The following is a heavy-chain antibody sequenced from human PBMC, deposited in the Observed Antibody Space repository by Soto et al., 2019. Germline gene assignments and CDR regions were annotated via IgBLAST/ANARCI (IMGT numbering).Heavy chain of an antibody. CDR3: AAYFVSRSVLYDPFHI. Sequence: EVQLLESGGGLVQPGGSLRLSCAASGFTFSEYAMTWVRQAPGKGLQWVSAIGGAGSNIYYADSVEGRFTVSRDAPKNPLYLRMESVSVEDRAVYYCAAYFVSRSVLYDPFHIWGPGTMVTAS. CDR2: IGGAGSNI. CDR1: GFTFSEYA. D-gene: IGHD3-9*01. J-gene: IGHJ3*02. V-gene: IGHV3-23*01.